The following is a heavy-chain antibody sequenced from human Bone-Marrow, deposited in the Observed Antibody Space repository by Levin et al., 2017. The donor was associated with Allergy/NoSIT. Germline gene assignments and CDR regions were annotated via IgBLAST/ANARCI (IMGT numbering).Heavy chain of an antibody. CDR3: ARMNRFGVYGYYWYFDV. CDR2: IFSNDET. V-gene: IGHV2-26*01. J-gene: IGHJ2*01. CDR1: GISLINAKMS. D-gene: IGHD5-24*01. Sequence: ESGPTLVKPTETLTLTCTVSGISLINAKMSVSWIRQTPGRALEWLAHIFSNDETSYNTSLKSRVTISKDTSKSQVVLTMTNMDPVDTGTYYCARMNRFGVYGYYWYFDVWGRGTLVTVSA.